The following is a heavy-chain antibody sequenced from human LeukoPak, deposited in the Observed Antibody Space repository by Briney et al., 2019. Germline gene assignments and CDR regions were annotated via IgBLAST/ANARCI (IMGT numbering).Heavy chain of an antibody. J-gene: IGHJ4*02. CDR3: ARLAVAGTSWNYFDY. Sequence: ASVKVSCKASGYTFTGYYMHWVRQAPGQGLEWMGWISAYNGNTNYAQKLQGRVTMTTDTSTSTAYMELRSLRSDDTAVYYCARLAVAGTSWNYFDYWGQGTLVTVSS. V-gene: IGHV1-18*04. D-gene: IGHD6-19*01. CDR2: ISAYNGNT. CDR1: GYTFTGYY.